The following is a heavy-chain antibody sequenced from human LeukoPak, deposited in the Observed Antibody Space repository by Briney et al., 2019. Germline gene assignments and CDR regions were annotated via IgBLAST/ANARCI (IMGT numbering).Heavy chain of an antibody. Sequence: GASVKVSCKASGCTFTSYYMHWVRQAPGQGLEWMGIINPSGGSTSYAQKFQGRVTMTRDTSTSTVYMELSSLRFEDTAVYYCARDVLRVVIIPWDYYYGMDVWGQGTTVTVSS. D-gene: IGHD3-3*01. CDR1: GCTFTSYY. V-gene: IGHV1-46*01. CDR3: ARDVLRVVIIPWDYYYGMDV. J-gene: IGHJ6*02. CDR2: INPSGGST.